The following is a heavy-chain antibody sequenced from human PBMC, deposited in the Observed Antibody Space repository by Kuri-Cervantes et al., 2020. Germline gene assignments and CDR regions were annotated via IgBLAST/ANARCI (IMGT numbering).Heavy chain of an antibody. J-gene: IGHJ4*02. V-gene: IGHV4-34*01. CDR1: GGSFSGYY. D-gene: IGHD6-19*01. CDR3: ARDSSGIAVSD. CDR2: INHSGST. Sequence: SQTLSLTCAVYGGSFSGYYWSWIRQPPGKGLEWIGEINHSGSTNYNPSLKSRVTISVDTSKNQFSLKLSSVTAADTAVYYCARDSSGIAVSDWGQGTLVTVSS.